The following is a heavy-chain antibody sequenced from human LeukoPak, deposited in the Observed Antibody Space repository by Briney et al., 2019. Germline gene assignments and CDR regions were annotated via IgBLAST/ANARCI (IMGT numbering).Heavy chain of an antibody. CDR1: GVSISSYY. V-gene: IGHV4-59*01. D-gene: IGHD1-20*01. J-gene: IGHJ4*02. CDR3: ARGPLYDWNYFDY. CDR2: IHYSGSS. Sequence: KSSETLSLTCSVSGVSISSYYWSWIRQPPGKGLEWIGYIHYSGSSNYNPSLRGRVTISVDTSKNQFSLKLSSVTAADTAVYYCARGPLYDWNYFDYWGQGTLVTVSS.